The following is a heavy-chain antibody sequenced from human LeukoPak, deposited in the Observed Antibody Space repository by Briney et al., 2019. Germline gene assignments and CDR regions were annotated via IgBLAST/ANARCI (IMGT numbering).Heavy chain of an antibody. CDR1: GGSISSYY. CDR3: AKHDFWSGYSSPLDV. CDR2: IYYSGST. D-gene: IGHD3-3*01. V-gene: IGHV4-59*08. J-gene: IGHJ6*02. Sequence: SETLSLTCTVSGGSISSYYWSWIRQPPGKGLEWIGYIYYSGSTNYNLSLKSRVTISVDTSKNQFSLKLSSVTAADTAVYYCAKHDFWSGYSSPLDVWGQGTTVTVS.